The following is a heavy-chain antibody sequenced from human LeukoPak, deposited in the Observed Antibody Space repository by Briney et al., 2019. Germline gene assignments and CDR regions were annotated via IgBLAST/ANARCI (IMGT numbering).Heavy chain of an antibody. Sequence: GGSLRLSCAASGFTFSNFGLHWVRQAPGKGLEWVALISYDGSNKNYADSVKGRFTISRDNSKNALYLQMNSLRAEDTAVYYCAKDNGPYGDYDLSFDYWGQGTLVTVSS. CDR3: AKDNGPYGDYDLSFDY. V-gene: IGHV3-30*18. CDR1: GFTFSNFG. CDR2: ISYDGSNK. J-gene: IGHJ4*02. D-gene: IGHD4-17*01.